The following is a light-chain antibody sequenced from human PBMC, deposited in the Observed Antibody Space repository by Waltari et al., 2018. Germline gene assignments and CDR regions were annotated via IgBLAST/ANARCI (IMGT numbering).Light chain of an antibody. CDR1: QAISTY. J-gene: IGKJ4*01. V-gene: IGKV1-39*01. CDR3: QQSYSAPLA. Sequence: DTLMTQSPSSLSASVGDRVTITCRASQAISTYVNWYQQKPGMAPKLLIFSSSTLHRGVSSRFSGSGSGTEFTLTISNLQPDDFATYYCQQSYSAPLAFGGGTKLDI. CDR2: SSS.